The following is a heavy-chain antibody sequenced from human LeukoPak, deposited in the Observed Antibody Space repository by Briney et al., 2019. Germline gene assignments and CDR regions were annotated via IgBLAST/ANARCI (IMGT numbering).Heavy chain of an antibody. CDR2: ISYDGSNK. V-gene: IGHV3-30*01. Sequence: GRSLRLSCAASGFTFSSYDMHWVRQAPGKGLEWVAVISYDGSNKYYADSVKGRFTISRDNSKNTLYLQMNSLRAEDTAVYYCAREERTFGVVIDNWGQGTLVTVSS. D-gene: IGHD3-3*01. CDR1: GFTFSSYD. CDR3: AREERTFGVVIDN. J-gene: IGHJ4*02.